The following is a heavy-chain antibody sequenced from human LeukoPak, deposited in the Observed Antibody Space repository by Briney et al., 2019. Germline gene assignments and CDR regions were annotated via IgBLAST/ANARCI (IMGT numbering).Heavy chain of an antibody. Sequence: GRSLRLSCAASGFTFSSYGMHWVRQAPGKGLEWVAVISYDGSNKYYADSVKGRFTISRDNSKNTLYLQMNSLRAEDTAVYYGAKDSRADPSGGYFWGKGTLVTVSS. D-gene: IGHD1-26*01. V-gene: IGHV3-30*18. CDR2: ISYDGSNK. J-gene: IGHJ4*02. CDR1: GFTFSSYG. CDR3: AKDSRADPSGGYF.